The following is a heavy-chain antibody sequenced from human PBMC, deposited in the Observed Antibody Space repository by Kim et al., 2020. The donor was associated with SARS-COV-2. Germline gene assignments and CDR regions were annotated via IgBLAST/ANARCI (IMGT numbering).Heavy chain of an antibody. CDR2: IKQDGSEK. CDR1: GFTFISYW. Sequence: GGSLRLSCAASGFTFISYWMSWVRQAPGKGLEWVANIKQDGSEKYYVDSVKGRFTISRDNAKNSLYLQMNSPRAEDTAVYYCARDRDYYDSSGVDYWGQGTLVTVSS. D-gene: IGHD3-22*01. J-gene: IGHJ4*02. CDR3: ARDRDYYDSSGVDY. V-gene: IGHV3-7*01.